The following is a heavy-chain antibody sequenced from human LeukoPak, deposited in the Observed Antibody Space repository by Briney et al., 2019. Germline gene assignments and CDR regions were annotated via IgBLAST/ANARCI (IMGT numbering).Heavy chain of an antibody. D-gene: IGHD3-10*01. CDR1: GGSFSGYY. J-gene: IGHJ5*02. Sequence: PSETLSLTCAVYGGSFSGYYWSWIRQPPGKGLEWIGEINHSGSTNYNPSLKSRVTISVDTSKNQFSLKLSSVIAADTAVYYCARGTYYYGSGSYTYNWFDPWGQGTLVTVSS. V-gene: IGHV4-34*01. CDR2: INHSGST. CDR3: ARGTYYYGSGSYTYNWFDP.